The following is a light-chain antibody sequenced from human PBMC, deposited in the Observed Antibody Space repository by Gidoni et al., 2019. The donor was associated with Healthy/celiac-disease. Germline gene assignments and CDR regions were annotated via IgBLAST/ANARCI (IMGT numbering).Light chain of an antibody. V-gene: IGKV3-11*01. CDR3: QQRSNWPPLT. CDR2: DAS. CDR1: QSVSSY. Sequence: EIVFTQSPATLSLSPGERATLSCSASQSVSSYLAWYQQKPGQAPRLLIYDASNRATGIPARFSGSGSGTEFTLTISSLEPEDVAVYYCQQRSNWPPLTFGQGTRLEIK. J-gene: IGKJ5*01.